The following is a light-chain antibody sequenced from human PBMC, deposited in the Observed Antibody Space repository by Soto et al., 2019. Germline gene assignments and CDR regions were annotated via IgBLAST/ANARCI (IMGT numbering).Light chain of an antibody. CDR3: QQYNYWPLYT. CDR1: QSLSSN. J-gene: IGKJ2*01. CDR2: GAS. Sequence: EIVMTQSPTTLSVSPGDGATLSCRASQSLSSNLAWYQQKPGQSPRLLIYGASTRASGIPARFSGSGSGTEFTLTISSLESEDFAVYYCQQYNYWPLYTFGQGTKLEIK. V-gene: IGKV3-15*01.